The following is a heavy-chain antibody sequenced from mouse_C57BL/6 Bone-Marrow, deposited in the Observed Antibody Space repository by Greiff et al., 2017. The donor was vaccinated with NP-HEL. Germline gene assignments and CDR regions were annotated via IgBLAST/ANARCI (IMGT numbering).Heavy chain of an antibody. D-gene: IGHD1-1*01. Sequence: EVQLQQSGTVLARPGASVKMSCKTSGYTFTSYWMHWVKQRPGQGLEWIGAIYPGNSGTSYNQKFKGKAKLTAVTSASTAYMELSSLTNEDSAVYYCTRRDCYGSSYGVDDWGQGTTLTVSS. V-gene: IGHV1-5*01. CDR2: IYPGNSGT. CDR3: TRRDCYGSSYGVDD. CDR1: GYTFTSYW. J-gene: IGHJ2*01.